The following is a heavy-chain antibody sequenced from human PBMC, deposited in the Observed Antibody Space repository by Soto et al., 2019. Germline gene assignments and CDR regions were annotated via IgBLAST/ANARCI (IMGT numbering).Heavy chain of an antibody. CDR2: INHSGST. Sequence: QVQLQQWGAGLLKPSETLSLTCAVYGGSFSGYYWSWIRQPPGKGLEWIGEINHSGSTNYNPSLKSRVTISVDTSKNQFSLKLSSVTAADTAVYYCARLNLAAYSAAEPNWFDPWGQGTLVTVSS. D-gene: IGHD5-18*01. J-gene: IGHJ5*02. V-gene: IGHV4-34*01. CDR1: GGSFSGYY. CDR3: ARLNLAAYSAAEPNWFDP.